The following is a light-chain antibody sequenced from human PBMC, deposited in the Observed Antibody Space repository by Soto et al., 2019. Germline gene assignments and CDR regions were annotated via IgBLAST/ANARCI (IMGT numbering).Light chain of an antibody. V-gene: IGKV3-15*01. Sequence: ETVMAQSPATLSVSQRETATLSCRASQSVSSKLAWYQQKPGQAPRLLIYSASTRATGIPDRFSGSGSGTDFTLSISRLEPEDFAVYYCQQYGVSPTFGGGTKVDIK. J-gene: IGKJ4*01. CDR3: QQYGVSPT. CDR1: QSVSSK. CDR2: SAS.